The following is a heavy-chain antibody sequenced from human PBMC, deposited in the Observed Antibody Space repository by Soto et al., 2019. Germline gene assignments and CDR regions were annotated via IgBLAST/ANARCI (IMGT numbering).Heavy chain of an antibody. Sequence: SGPTLVNPTQTLTLTCTFSGFSLSTSGVGVGWIRQPPGKALEWLALIYWNDDKRYSPSLKSRLTITKDTSKNQVVLTMTNMDPVDTATYYCAHSYGKYYYDSSGYYFVLDYWGQGTLVTVSS. CDR1: GFSLSTSGVG. D-gene: IGHD3-22*01. J-gene: IGHJ4*02. CDR2: IYWNDDK. CDR3: AHSYGKYYYDSSGYYFVLDY. V-gene: IGHV2-5*01.